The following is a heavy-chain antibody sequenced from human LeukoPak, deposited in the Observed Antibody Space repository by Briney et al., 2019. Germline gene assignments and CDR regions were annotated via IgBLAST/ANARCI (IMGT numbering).Heavy chain of an antibody. CDR3: ARAYSYGNWYGMDV. Sequence: PGGSLRLSCAASGFTFSSYGMHWVRQAPGKGLEWVAVIWYDGSNKYYADSVKGRFTISRDNSKNTLYLQMNSLRAEDTAVYYCARAYSYGNWYGMDVWGQGTTVTVSS. V-gene: IGHV3-33*01. CDR2: IWYDGSNK. D-gene: IGHD5-18*01. J-gene: IGHJ6*02. CDR1: GFTFSSYG.